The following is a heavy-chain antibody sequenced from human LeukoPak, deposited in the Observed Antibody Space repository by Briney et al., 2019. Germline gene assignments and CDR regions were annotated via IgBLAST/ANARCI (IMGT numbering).Heavy chain of an antibody. CDR2: NNHSGST. CDR1: GGSFSGYY. Sequence: PSETLSLSCAVYGGSFSGYYWRWIRQPPGKGLEWIGENNHSGSTNYNPSLKSRVTISVDTSKNRFSLKLSSVTAADTAVYYCARGQGYYGSSGYLWGQGTLVTVSS. CDR3: ARGQGYYGSSGYL. V-gene: IGHV4-34*01. D-gene: IGHD3-22*01. J-gene: IGHJ4*02.